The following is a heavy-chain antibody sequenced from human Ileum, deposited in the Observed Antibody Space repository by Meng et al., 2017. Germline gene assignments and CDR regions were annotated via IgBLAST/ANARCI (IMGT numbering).Heavy chain of an antibody. J-gene: IGHJ3*02. V-gene: IGHV5-51*01. CDR2: ILPGDSDT. CDR3: ARRATNTYDAFDI. Sequence: GESLKISCKGSGYSFPSYWIGWVRQMPGKGLEWMGIILPGDSDTRYSPSFQGQVTISADKSIYTAFLQWSSLKASDTAMYYCARRATNTYDAFDIWGQGTMVTVS. CDR1: GYSFPSYW. D-gene: IGHD1-26*01.